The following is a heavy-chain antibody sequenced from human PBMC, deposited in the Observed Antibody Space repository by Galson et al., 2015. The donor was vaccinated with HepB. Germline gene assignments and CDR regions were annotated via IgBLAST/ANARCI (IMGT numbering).Heavy chain of an antibody. J-gene: IGHJ4*02. CDR3: ARDPRGYSYGPVDY. CDR1: GFTFSSYS. D-gene: IGHD5-18*01. V-gene: IGHV3-21*01. Sequence: SLRLSCAASGFTFSSYSMNWVRQAPGKGLEWVSSISSSSSYIYYADSVKGRFTISRDNAKNSLYLQMNSLRAEDTAVYYCARDPRGYSYGPVDYWGQGTLVTVSS. CDR2: ISSSSSYI.